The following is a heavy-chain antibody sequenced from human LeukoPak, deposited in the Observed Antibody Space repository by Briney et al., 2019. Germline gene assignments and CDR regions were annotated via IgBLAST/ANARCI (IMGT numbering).Heavy chain of an antibody. CDR3: AKASDVYYYYYGMDV. CDR1: GFTFDDYA. CDR2: ISWNSGSI. V-gene: IGHV3-9*01. J-gene: IGHJ6*02. Sequence: GRSLRLSCAASGFTFDDYAMHWVRQAPGKGLEWVSGISWNSGSIGYADSVKGRFTISRDNAKNSLYLQMNSLRAEDTALYYCAKASDVYYYYYGMDVWGQGTTVTVSS.